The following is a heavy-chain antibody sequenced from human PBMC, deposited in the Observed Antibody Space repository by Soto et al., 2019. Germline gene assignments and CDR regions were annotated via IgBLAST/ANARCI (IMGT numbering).Heavy chain of an antibody. J-gene: IGHJ6*02. CDR2: ISSSGSTI. CDR3: ARDQRMVRVAAHYGMDV. V-gene: IGHV3-11*01. D-gene: IGHD2-15*01. Sequence: QVQLVESGGGLVKPGGSLRLSCAASGFTFSDYYMSWIRQAPGKGLVWVSYISSSGSTIYYADSVKGRFTISRDNAKNSMYLQMNSLRAEDTAVYYCARDQRMVRVAAHYGMDVWCQGTTITVSS. CDR1: GFTFSDYY.